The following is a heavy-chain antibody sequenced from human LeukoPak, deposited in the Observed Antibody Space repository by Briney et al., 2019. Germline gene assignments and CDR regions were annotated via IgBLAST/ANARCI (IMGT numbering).Heavy chain of an antibody. CDR2: INPNSGGT. D-gene: IGHD1-26*01. V-gene: IGHV1-2*02. J-gene: IGHJ4*02. CDR3: ARDGDTGSYYRFDY. Sequence: GGSLRLSCAASGYTFTGYHMHWVRQAPGQGLEWMGWINPNSGGTNYARKFQGRVTMTRDTSISTAYMELSRLRSDDTAVYYCARDGDTGSYYRFDYWGQGTLVTVSS. CDR1: GYTFTGYH.